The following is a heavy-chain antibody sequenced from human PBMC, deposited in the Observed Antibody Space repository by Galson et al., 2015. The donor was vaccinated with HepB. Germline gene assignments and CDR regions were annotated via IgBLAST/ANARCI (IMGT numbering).Heavy chain of an antibody. Sequence: SGAEVKKPGESLKISCAASGFTFSSYSMNWVRQAPGKGLEWVSSISSSSYIYYADSVKGRFTISRDNAKNSLYLQMNSLRAEDTAVYYCARVYYYGSGSYPRWGQGTLVTVSS. V-gene: IGHV3-21*01. CDR2: ISSSSYI. D-gene: IGHD3-10*01. CDR1: GFTFSSYS. CDR3: ARVYYYGSGSYPR. J-gene: IGHJ4*02.